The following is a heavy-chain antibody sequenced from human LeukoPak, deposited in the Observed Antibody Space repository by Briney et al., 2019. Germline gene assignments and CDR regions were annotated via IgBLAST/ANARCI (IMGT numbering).Heavy chain of an antibody. Sequence: GGSLRLSCAASGFTVSSNYMSWVRQAPGKGLEWVSVIYSGGSTYCADSVKGRFTISRDNSKNTLYLQMNSLRAEDTAVYYCARENRNSRWAFDIWGQGTMVTVSS. J-gene: IGHJ3*02. CDR3: ARENRNSRWAFDI. D-gene: IGHD6-13*01. CDR2: IYSGGST. V-gene: IGHV3-66*02. CDR1: GFTVSSNY.